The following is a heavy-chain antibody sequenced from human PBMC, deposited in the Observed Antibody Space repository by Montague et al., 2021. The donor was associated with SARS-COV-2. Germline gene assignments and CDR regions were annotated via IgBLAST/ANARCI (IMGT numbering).Heavy chain of an antibody. V-gene: IGHV4-59*01. D-gene: IGHD3-10*01. Sequence: SETLSLTCTVSGGSISRYYWGWIRHSPGKGLEWIGNVFYSGSTNYNPSLKSRVTIFVDRSKNQFSLRLSSVTAADTAVYYCARVGFGEYFDYWGQGTLVTVSS. CDR2: VFYSGST. CDR1: GGSISRYY. CDR3: ARVGFGEYFDY. J-gene: IGHJ4*02.